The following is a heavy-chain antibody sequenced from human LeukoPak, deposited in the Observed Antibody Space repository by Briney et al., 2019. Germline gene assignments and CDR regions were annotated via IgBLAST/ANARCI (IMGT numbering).Heavy chain of an antibody. J-gene: IGHJ3*02. D-gene: IGHD3-22*01. V-gene: IGHV3-30-3*01. CDR3: ARRAGITMIVVGVQDAFDI. Sequence: GGSLRLSCAASGFTFSSYAVHWVRQAPGKGLEWVAVISYDGSNKYYADSVKGRFTISRDNSKNTLYLQMNSLRAEDTAVYYCARRAGITMIVVGVQDAFDIWGQGTMVTVSS. CDR1: GFTFSSYA. CDR2: ISYDGSNK.